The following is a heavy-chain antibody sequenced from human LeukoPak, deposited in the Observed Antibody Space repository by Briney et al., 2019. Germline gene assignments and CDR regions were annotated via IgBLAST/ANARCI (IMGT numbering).Heavy chain of an antibody. D-gene: IGHD3-22*01. Sequence: ASVKASCKASGGTFSSYTISWVRQAPGQGLEWMGRIIPILGIANYAQKFQGRVTITADKSTSTAYMELSSLRSEDTAVYYCARGRYYDSNPMDVWGQGTTVTVSS. J-gene: IGHJ6*02. V-gene: IGHV1-69*02. CDR1: GGTFSSYT. CDR3: ARGRYYDSNPMDV. CDR2: IIPILGIA.